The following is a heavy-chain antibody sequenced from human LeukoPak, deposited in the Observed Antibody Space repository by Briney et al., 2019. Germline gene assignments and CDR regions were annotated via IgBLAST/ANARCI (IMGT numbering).Heavy chain of an antibody. J-gene: IGHJ3*02. CDR3: ATTTGQQLVTSDYAFDI. Sequence: PSETLSLTCAVYGGSFSGYYWSWIRQPPGKGLEWIGEINHSGSTNYNPSLKSRVTISVDTSKNQFSLKLSSVTAADTAVYYCATTTGQQLVTSDYAFDIWGQGTMVTVSS. CDR2: INHSGST. D-gene: IGHD6-13*01. CDR1: GGSFSGYY. V-gene: IGHV4-34*01.